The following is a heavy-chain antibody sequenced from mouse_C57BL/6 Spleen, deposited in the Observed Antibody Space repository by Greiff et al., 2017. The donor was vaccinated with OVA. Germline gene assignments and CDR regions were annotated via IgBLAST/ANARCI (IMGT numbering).Heavy chain of an antibody. Sequence: VQLQQSGPELVKPGASVKISCKASGYTFTDYYMNWVKQSHGKSLEWIGDINPNNGGTSYNQKFKGKATLTVDKSSSTAYMELRSLTSEDSAVYYCARGDYYGSSYDWYFDVWGTGTTVTVSS. CDR1: GYTFTDYY. CDR3: ARGDYYGSSYDWYFDV. CDR2: INPNNGGT. D-gene: IGHD1-1*01. V-gene: IGHV1-26*01. J-gene: IGHJ1*03.